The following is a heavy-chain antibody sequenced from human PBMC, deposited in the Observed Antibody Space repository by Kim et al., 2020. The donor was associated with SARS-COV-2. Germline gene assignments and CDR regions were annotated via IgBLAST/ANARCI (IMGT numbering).Heavy chain of an antibody. Sequence: GGSLRLSCAASGFTFNTYGTHWVRQAPGKGLEWVAVISYDGSNKYYADSVKGRFTISRDNSKNTLYLQMNSLRIEDTAVYYCAKSFSGSYFGCDYWGQGTLVTVSS. V-gene: IGHV3-30*18. CDR1: GFTFNTYG. J-gene: IGHJ4*02. CDR3: AKSFSGSYFGCDY. CDR2: ISYDGSNK. D-gene: IGHD1-26*01.